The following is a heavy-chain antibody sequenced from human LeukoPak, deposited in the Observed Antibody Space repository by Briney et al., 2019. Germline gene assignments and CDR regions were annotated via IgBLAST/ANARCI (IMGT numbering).Heavy chain of an antibody. Sequence: SETLSLTCTVSGGSISSYYWSWIRQPAGKGLEWIGRIYTSGSPTYNPSLKSRVTISVDTSKNQFSLKLSSVTAADTAVYYCARTTMVRGTYYMDVWGKGTTVTVSS. CDR3: ARTTMVRGTYYMDV. CDR1: GGSISSYY. J-gene: IGHJ6*03. V-gene: IGHV4-4*07. D-gene: IGHD3-10*01. CDR2: IYTSGSP.